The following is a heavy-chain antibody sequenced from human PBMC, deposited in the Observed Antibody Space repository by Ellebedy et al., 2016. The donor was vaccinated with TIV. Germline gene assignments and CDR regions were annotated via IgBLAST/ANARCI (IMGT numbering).Heavy chain of an antibody. CDR3: AKGRGGGSDSSAPRYYFDY. D-gene: IGHD3-22*01. J-gene: IGHJ4*02. CDR1: GFTFTNHA. Sequence: PGGSLRLSCAASGFTFTNHAMTWVRQAPGKGLEWVSVISGSRVGLVTYYADSVKGRFTISRDDSKNKLYLHKNSLRADDTAIYYCAKGRGGGSDSSAPRYYFDYWGLGTLVTVSS. V-gene: IGHV3-23*01. CDR2: ISGSRVGLVT.